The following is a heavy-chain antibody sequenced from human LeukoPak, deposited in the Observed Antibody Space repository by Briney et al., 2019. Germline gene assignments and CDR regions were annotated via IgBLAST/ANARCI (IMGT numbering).Heavy chain of an antibody. CDR1: GFTFSSYE. V-gene: IGHV3-48*03. J-gene: IGHJ4*02. CDR3: ARAFDY. Sequence: QPGGSLRLSCAASGFTFSSYEMNWVRQAPGKGLEWVSYISSSSNTMYYADSAKGRFTISRDNAKNSLYLQMNSLRDEDTAVYYCARAFDYWGQGTLVAVSS. CDR2: ISSSSNTM.